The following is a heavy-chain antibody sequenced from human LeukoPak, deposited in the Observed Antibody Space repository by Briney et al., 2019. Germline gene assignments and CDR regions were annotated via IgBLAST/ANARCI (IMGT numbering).Heavy chain of an antibody. V-gene: IGHV4-34*01. CDR2: INHSGST. Sequence: SETLSLTCAVYGGSLSGYYWSWIRQPPGKGLEWIGEINHSGSTNYNPSLKSRVTISVDTSKNQFSLKLSSVTAADTAVYYCARGQIGWGQGTLVTVSS. CDR3: ARGQIG. CDR1: GGSLSGYY. J-gene: IGHJ4*02. D-gene: IGHD2-21*01.